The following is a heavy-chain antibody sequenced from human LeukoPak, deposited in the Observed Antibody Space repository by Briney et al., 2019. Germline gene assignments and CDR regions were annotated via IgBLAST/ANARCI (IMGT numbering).Heavy chain of an antibody. J-gene: IGHJ4*02. CDR2: ISSSSSYI. D-gene: IGHD3-10*01. Sequence: PGGSLRLSCAASGFTFSSYSMNWVRQAPGKGLEWASSISSSSSYIYYADSVKGRFTISRDNAKNSLYLQMNSLRAEDTAVYYCARGRDGSSRRGPGHDYWGQGTLVTVSS. CDR1: GFTFSSYS. V-gene: IGHV3-21*01. CDR3: ARGRDGSSRRGPGHDY.